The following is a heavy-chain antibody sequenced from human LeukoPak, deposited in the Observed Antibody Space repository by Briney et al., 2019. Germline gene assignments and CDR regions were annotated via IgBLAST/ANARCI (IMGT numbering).Heavy chain of an antibody. D-gene: IGHD3-16*01. J-gene: IGHJ3*02. CDR1: GFTFSTYT. Sequence: GVSLRLSCAASGFTFSTYTMNWVRQAPGKGLEWVSSINSSSRNIYDADSVKGRFTISRDNAKNSMYLQMNSLRAEDTALYYCARWGDRRGGAFDIWGQGTMVTVSS. CDR3: ARWGDRRGGAFDI. CDR2: INSSSRNI. V-gene: IGHV3-21*01.